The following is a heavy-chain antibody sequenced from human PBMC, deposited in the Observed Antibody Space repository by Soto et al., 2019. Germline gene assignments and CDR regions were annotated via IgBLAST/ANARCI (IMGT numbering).Heavy chain of an antibody. CDR2: IYYSGST. CDR3: ARADRWDGMDV. CDR1: GGSVSSGSYY. Sequence: QVQLQESGPGLVKPSETLSLTCTVSGGSVSSGSYYWSWIRQPPGKGLEWIGYIYYSGSTNYNPSLKSRVTISVDTSKNQFSLKLSSVTAADTAVYYCARADRWDGMDVWGQGTTVTVSS. V-gene: IGHV4-61*01. D-gene: IGHD1-26*01. J-gene: IGHJ6*02.